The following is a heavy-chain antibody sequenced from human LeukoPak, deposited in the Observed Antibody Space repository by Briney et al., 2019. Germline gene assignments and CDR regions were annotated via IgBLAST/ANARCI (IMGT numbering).Heavy chain of an antibody. J-gene: IGHJ5*02. V-gene: IGHV4-34*01. CDR1: GGSFSGYY. Sequence: PSETLSLTCAVYGGSFSGYYWSWLRQPPGKGLEWIGEINHSGGTNYNPSLKSRVTISVDTSNNQFSLKLSSVTAADTAVYYCARHDYSNDWFDPWGQGTLVTVSS. CDR3: ARHDYSNDWFDP. CDR2: INHSGGT. D-gene: IGHD4-11*01.